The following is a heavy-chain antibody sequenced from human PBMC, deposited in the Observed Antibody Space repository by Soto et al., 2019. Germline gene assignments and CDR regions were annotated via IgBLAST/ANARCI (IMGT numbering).Heavy chain of an antibody. D-gene: IGHD1-1*01. Sequence: SVKVSCKASGGTFGSNAISRVRQALGQGLEWMGNIIPIFGTTNNAQKFQGRFTISRDNSKNTLYLQMSSLRAEDTAVYYCGKVPSGYESPFDYWGQGTLVTVSS. CDR3: GKVPSGYESPFDY. CDR1: GGTFGSNA. V-gene: IGHV1-69*05. J-gene: IGHJ4*02. CDR2: IIPIFGTT.